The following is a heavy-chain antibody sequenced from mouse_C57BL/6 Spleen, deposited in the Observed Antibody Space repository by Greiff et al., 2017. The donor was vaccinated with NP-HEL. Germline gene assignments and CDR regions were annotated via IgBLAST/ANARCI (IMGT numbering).Heavy chain of an antibody. CDR1: GYTFTSYW. J-gene: IGHJ3*01. CDR3: ARWLHTSGFAY. Sequence: VQLQQSGAELVMPGASVKLSCKASGYTFTSYWMHWVKQRPGQGLEWIGELDPSDSYTNYNQKFKGKSTLTVDKSSSTAYMQLSSLTSEDSAVYFCARWLHTSGFAYWGQGTLVTVSA. CDR2: LDPSDSYT. V-gene: IGHV1-69*01. D-gene: IGHD3-1*01.